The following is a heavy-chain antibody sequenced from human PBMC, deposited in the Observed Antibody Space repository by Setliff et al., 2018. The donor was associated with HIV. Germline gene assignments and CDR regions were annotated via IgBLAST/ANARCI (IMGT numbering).Heavy chain of an antibody. CDR3: TTDASSGWYWYYFDY. CDR1: GFTFSDAW. D-gene: IGHD6-19*01. V-gene: IGHV3-15*01. Sequence: GGSLRLSCAASGFTFSDAWMSWVRQGPGKGLEWIGRIKSKTDGGTTDYAAPVKGRFTISRDDSKNTLYLQMNSLKTEDTAVYYCTTDASSGWYWYYFDYWGQGTLVTVSS. J-gene: IGHJ4*02. CDR2: IKSKTDGGTT.